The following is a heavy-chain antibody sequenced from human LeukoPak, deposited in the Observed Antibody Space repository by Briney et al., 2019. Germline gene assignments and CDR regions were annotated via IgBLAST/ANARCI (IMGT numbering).Heavy chain of an antibody. Sequence: PGRSPRLSCAASGFTFSSYAMHWVRQAPGKGLEWVAVISYDGSNKYYADSVKGRFTISRDNSKNTLYLQMNSLRAEDTAVYYCARDPRPRYCSGGSCYFNWFDPWGQGTLVTVSS. CDR1: GFTFSSYA. V-gene: IGHV3-30*04. J-gene: IGHJ5*02. CDR2: ISYDGSNK. CDR3: ARDPRPRYCSGGSCYFNWFDP. D-gene: IGHD2-15*01.